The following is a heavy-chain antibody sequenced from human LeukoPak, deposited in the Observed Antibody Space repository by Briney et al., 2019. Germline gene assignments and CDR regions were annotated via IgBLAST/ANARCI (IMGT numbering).Heavy chain of an antibody. V-gene: IGHV4-34*01. Sequence: SETLSLTCTVYGGSFSGYHWTWIRQPPGKGLEWIGEINHSGSTNYNPSLKSRVTISVDTSKKQFSLKLSSVTAVDTAVYYCARSGYSYGADAFDIWGQGTMVTVSS. CDR3: ARSGYSYGADAFDI. J-gene: IGHJ3*02. D-gene: IGHD5-18*01. CDR2: INHSGST. CDR1: GGSFSGYH.